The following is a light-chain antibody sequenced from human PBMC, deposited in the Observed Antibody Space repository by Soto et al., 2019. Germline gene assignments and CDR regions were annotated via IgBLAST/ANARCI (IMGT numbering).Light chain of an antibody. Sequence: QAVVTQPPSLSGTPGQTVTISCIGSRSNIGSAIVHWYQQLPGTAPKHLIYMNNQRPSGVPDRFSGSKSGTSASLVITGLPPEDEADYYCVAWDDNLSSRVFGGGTKLTVL. V-gene: IGLV1-47*01. J-gene: IGLJ3*02. CDR1: RSNIGSAI. CDR2: MNN. CDR3: VAWDDNLSSRV.